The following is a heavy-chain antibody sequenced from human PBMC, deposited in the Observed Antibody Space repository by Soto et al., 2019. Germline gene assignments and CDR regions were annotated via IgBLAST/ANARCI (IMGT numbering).Heavy chain of an antibody. CDR3: AKEMVPESYYYYGMDV. CDR2: ISGSGGST. CDR1: GFTFSSYA. Sequence: PGGSLRLSCAASGFTFSSYAMSWVRQAPGRGLEWVSAISGSGGSTYYAGSVKGRFTISRDNSKNTLYLQMNSLRAEDTAVYYCAKEMVPESYYYYGMDVWGQGTTVTVSS. V-gene: IGHV3-23*01. J-gene: IGHJ6*02. D-gene: IGHD2-8*01.